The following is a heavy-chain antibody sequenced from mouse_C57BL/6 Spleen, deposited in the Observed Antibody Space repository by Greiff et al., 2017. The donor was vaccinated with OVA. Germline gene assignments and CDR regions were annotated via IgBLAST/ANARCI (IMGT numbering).Heavy chain of an antibody. CDR2: IWSGGST. CDR3: ASMITTVVATHYYAMDY. V-gene: IGHV2-2*01. D-gene: IGHD1-1*01. J-gene: IGHJ4*01. CDR1: GFSLTSYG. Sequence: VKLVESGPGLVQPSQSLSITCTVSGFSLTSYGVNWVRQSPGKGLEWLGVIWSGGSTDYNAAVISRLSISKDNSKSQVFFKMTSLQADDTAIYYCASMITTVVATHYYAMDYWGQGTSVTVSS.